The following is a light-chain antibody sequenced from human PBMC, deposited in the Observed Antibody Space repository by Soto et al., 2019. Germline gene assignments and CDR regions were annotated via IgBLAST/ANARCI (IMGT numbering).Light chain of an antibody. CDR3: SSYTSSSTPWV. V-gene: IGLV2-14*01. J-gene: IGLJ3*02. CDR1: SSDVGGYNY. Sequence: QSALTQPASVSGSPGQLITISCTGTSSDVGGYNYVSWYRQHPGKAPKLMIYDVSNRPSGVSNRFSGSKSGNTASLTISGLQAEDEAAYYCSSYTSSSTPWVFGGGTKITVL. CDR2: DVS.